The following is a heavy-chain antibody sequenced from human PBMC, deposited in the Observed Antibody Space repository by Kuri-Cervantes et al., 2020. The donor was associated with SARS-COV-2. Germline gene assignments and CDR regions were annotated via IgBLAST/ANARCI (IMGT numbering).Heavy chain of an antibody. CDR2: VRPDGNSK. J-gene: IGHJ3*01. D-gene: IGHD3-10*01. V-gene: IGHV3-7*03. CDR3: ARDDRAGHFDV. CDR1: GFTFTDYW. Sequence: LSLTCAASGFTFTDYWMSWVRQAPGKGLEWVGNVRPDGNSKGYVDAVKGRFTISRDHAKNSLYLQMDSLSAEDTAVYYCARDDRAGHFDVWGQGTMVTVSS.